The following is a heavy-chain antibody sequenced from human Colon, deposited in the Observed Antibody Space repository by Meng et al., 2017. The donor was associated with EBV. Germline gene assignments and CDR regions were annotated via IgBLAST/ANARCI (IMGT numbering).Heavy chain of an antibody. J-gene: IGHJ4*02. D-gene: IGHD5-12*01. CDR1: GFTFSSYA. CDR3: ARYGGHPYYFDY. CDR2: IRVGATNT. V-gene: IGHV3-23*01. Sequence: EVHLLESGGGWVQPGGSLRLSCAASGFTFSSYAMSWVRRAPGKGLEWVSGIRVGATNTYYADSVKGRFTISRDNSKNTLYLQMNSLRAEDTAVYYCARYGGHPYYFDYWGQGALVTVSS.